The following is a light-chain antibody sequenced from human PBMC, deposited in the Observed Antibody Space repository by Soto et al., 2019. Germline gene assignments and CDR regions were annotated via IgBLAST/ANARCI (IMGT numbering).Light chain of an antibody. V-gene: IGLV2-8*01. CDR1: SSDVGNYNY. Sequence: QSALTQPPSAPGSPGQSVTISCTGTSSDVGNYNYVSWYQQHPGKAPKLMIYEVFKRPSGVPDRFSGSKSGNTASLTVSGLQAEDEADYYCSSYAGSNNYVFGTGTKLTVL. J-gene: IGLJ1*01. CDR2: EVF. CDR3: SSYAGSNNYV.